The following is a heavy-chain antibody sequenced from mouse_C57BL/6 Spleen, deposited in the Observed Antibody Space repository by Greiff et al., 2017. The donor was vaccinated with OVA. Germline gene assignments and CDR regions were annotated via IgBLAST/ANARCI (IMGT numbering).Heavy chain of an antibody. J-gene: IGHJ2*01. D-gene: IGHD2-1*01. Sequence: VQLQQSGPELVKPGASVKISCKASGYTFTDYYMNWVKQSHGKSLEWIGDINPNNGGTSYNQKFKGKATLTVDKSSSTAYMELRSLTSEDSAVYYCANGNWDYWGQGTTLTVSS. V-gene: IGHV1-26*01. CDR2: INPNNGGT. CDR1: GYTFTDYY. CDR3: ANGNWDY.